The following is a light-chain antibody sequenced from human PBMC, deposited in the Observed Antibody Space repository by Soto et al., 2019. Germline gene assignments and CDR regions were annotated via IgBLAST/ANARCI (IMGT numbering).Light chain of an antibody. J-gene: IGLJ1*01. CDR1: KSDIGIYDF. CDR2: EVV. CDR3: KSYAGSNTYV. V-gene: IGLV2-8*01. Sequence: QSALTQPPSASGSPGQSVTISCTGSKSDIGIYDFVSWYQHHPGKAPRLIIYEVVQRPSGVPGRFSGSKSGNTASLTVSGLQAADEADYFCKSYAGSNTYVFGTGTKLTVL.